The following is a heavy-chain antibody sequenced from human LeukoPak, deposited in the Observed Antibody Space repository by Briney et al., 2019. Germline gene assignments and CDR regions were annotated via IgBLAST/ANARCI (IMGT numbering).Heavy chain of an antibody. Sequence: SETLSLTCAVYGGSFSGYYWSWIRQPPGKGLEWIGEINHSGSANYNPSLKSRVTISVDTSKNQFSLKLSSVTAADTAVYYCASSGRFRPPVYWGQGTLVTVSS. CDR3: ASSGRFRPPVY. D-gene: IGHD3-10*01. CDR1: GGSFSGYY. CDR2: INHSGSA. J-gene: IGHJ4*02. V-gene: IGHV4-34*01.